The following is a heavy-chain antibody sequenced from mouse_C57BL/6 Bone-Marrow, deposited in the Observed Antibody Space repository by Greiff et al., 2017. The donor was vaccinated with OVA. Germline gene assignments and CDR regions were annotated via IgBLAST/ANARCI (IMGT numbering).Heavy chain of an antibody. CDR3: ARLDY. CDR1: GYTFPSYT. Sequence: VQGVESGAELARPGASVKMSCKASGYTFPSYTMHWVKQRPGQGLEWIGYINPSSGYTKYNQKFKDKATLTADKSSSTAYMQLSSLTSEDSAVYYCARLDYWGQGTTLTVSS. J-gene: IGHJ2*01. V-gene: IGHV1-4*01. CDR2: INPSSGYT.